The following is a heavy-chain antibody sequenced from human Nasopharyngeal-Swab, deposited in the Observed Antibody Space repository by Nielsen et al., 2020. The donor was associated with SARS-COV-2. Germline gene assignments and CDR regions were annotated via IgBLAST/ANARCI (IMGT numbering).Heavy chain of an antibody. D-gene: IGHD6-19*01. CDR1: GGSISSYY. J-gene: IGHJ4*02. CDR2: IYYSGST. V-gene: IGHV4-59*01. Sequence: ESLKISCTVSGGSISSYYWRWIRQPPGKGLEWIGYIYYSGSTNYNPSLKSRVTISVDTSKNQFSLKLSSVTAADTAVYYCARDPSPVAGPDYWGQGTLVTVSS. CDR3: ARDPSPVAGPDY.